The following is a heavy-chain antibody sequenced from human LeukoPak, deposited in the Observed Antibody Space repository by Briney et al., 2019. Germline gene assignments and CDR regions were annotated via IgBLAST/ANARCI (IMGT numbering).Heavy chain of an antibody. J-gene: IGHJ6*03. V-gene: IGHV3-7*01. D-gene: IGHD3-9*01. CDR1: GFTFSSYW. CDR2: IKQDGSEK. Sequence: GSLRLSWAASGFTFSSYWMSWVRQAPGKGLEWVANIKQDGSEKYYVDSVKGRFTISRDNAKNSLYLQMNSLRAEDTAVYYCARDTKSRDNFDWFEHMDVWGKGTTVTISS. CDR3: ARDTKSRDNFDWFEHMDV.